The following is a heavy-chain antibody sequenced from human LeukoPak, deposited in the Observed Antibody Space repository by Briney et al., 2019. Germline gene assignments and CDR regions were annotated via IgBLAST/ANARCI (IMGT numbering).Heavy chain of an antibody. Sequence: ASVKVSCKASGYTFTGYYMHWVRQAPGQGLEWLGWINPNSGGTNYAQKFQGRVTMTRDTSISTAYMELSRLRSHDTAVYYCARDHQQLVLNNDAFDIWGQGTMVTVSS. CDR2: INPNSGGT. CDR1: GYTFTGYY. CDR3: ARDHQQLVLNNDAFDI. V-gene: IGHV1-2*02. J-gene: IGHJ3*02. D-gene: IGHD6-13*01.